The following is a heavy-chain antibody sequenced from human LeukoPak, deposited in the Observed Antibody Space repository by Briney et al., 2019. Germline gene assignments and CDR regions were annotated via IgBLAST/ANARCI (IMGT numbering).Heavy chain of an antibody. CDR3: AREPPDTRAFDP. Sequence: ASMKVSCKDSGGTFSSYASSWVRQAPGQGLEWMGGIIPIFGTANYAQKFQGRVTITADESTSAAYMELSSLRSEDTAVYYCAREPPDTRAFDPWGQGTLVTVSS. CDR2: IIPIFGTA. V-gene: IGHV1-69*13. J-gene: IGHJ5*02. D-gene: IGHD2-2*02. CDR1: GGTFSSYA.